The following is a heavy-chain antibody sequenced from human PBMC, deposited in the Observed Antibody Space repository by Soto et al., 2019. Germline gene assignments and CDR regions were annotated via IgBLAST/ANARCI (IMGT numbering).Heavy chain of an antibody. CDR3: ASVPNVYSSGYYYVWGALDY. D-gene: IGHD3-22*01. CDR1: VGTFSIYA. Sequence: SVKVSCKASVGTFSIYAISLLRQSPRQGLEWMGGIIPIFGTANYAQKFQGRVTITADESTSTAYMELSSLRSEDTAVCYCASVPNVYSSGYYYVWGALDYWGQGTLVTVSS. V-gene: IGHV1-69*13. CDR2: IIPIFGTA. J-gene: IGHJ4*02.